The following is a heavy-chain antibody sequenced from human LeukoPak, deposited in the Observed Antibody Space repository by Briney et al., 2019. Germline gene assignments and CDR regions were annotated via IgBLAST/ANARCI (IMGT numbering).Heavy chain of an antibody. Sequence: SETLSLTCAVYGGSFSGYYWSWIRQPPGKGLEWIGEINHSGSTNYNPSLKSRVTISVDTSKDQFSLKLSSVTAADTAVYYCARGSSGYYSLYYFDYWGQGTLVTVSS. CDR2: INHSGST. J-gene: IGHJ4*02. D-gene: IGHD3-22*01. V-gene: IGHV4-34*01. CDR3: ARGSSGYYSLYYFDY. CDR1: GGSFSGYY.